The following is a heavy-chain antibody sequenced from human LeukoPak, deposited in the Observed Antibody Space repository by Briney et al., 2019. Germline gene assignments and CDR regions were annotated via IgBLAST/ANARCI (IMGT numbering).Heavy chain of an antibody. V-gene: IGHV4-4*07. D-gene: IGHD2/OR15-2a*01. CDR1: GGSISRYY. J-gene: IGHJ4*02. CDR3: AGHHPRNTVDF. Sequence: SETLSLTCTVSGGSISRYYWSWIRQPAGKGLEWIGRIQTSGSTNYNPSLKSRVTISLDTSKNQFSLKLSSVTAADTAVYYCAGHHPRNTVDFWGQGTLVTVSS. CDR2: IQTSGST.